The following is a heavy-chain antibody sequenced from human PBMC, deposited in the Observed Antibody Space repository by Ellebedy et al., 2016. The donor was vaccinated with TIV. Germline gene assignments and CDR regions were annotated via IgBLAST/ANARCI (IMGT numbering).Heavy chain of an antibody. CDR1: GYTFTSYG. J-gene: IGHJ6*02. V-gene: IGHV1-18*01. CDR2: ISAYNGNT. Sequence: ASVKVSXXASGYTFTSYGISWVRQAPGQGLEWMGWISAYNGNTNYAQKLQGRVTMTTDTSTSTAYMELRSLRSDDTAVYYCARDEGSSGWDYYYYYGMDVWGQGTTVTVSS. D-gene: IGHD6-19*01. CDR3: ARDEGSSGWDYYYYYGMDV.